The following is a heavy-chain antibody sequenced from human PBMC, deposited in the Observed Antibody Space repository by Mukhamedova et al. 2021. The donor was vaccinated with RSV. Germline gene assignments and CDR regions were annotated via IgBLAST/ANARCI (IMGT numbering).Heavy chain of an antibody. V-gene: IGHV3-48*03. D-gene: IGHD5-24*01. J-gene: IGHJ4*02. CDR3: ARDWKLGGYKFDY. Sequence: FTISRDNAKNSLYLQMNSLRAEDTAVYYCARDWKLGGYKFDYWGQGTLATVSS.